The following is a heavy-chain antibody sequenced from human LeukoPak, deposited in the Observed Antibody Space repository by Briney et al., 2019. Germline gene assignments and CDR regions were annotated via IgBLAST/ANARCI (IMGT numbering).Heavy chain of an antibody. V-gene: IGHV1-18*01. CDR3: VRGSAETAKAPLLY. D-gene: IGHD1-14*01. J-gene: IGHJ4*02. CDR2: ISAYNGNT. CDR1: GYTFTIYG. Sequence: GASVKVSCKASGYTFTIYGITWVRQAPGQGLEWMGGISAYNGNTNHAQKLQGRVTVTTDTSTTTAYMELRSLRSDDTAVYYCVRGSAETAKAPLLYWGQGTLVTVSS.